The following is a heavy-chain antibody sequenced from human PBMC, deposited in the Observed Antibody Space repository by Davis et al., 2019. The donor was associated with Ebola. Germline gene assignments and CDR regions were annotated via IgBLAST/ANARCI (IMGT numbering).Heavy chain of an antibody. CDR3: AKSWYYYYGMDV. Sequence: PGGSLRLSCAASGFTFSSYGMHWVRQAPGKGLEWVAVISYDGSNKYYADSVKGRFTISRDNSKNTLYLQMNSLRAEDTAVYYCAKSWYYYYGMDVWGKGTTVTVSS. V-gene: IGHV3-30*18. CDR2: ISYDGSNK. J-gene: IGHJ6*04. CDR1: GFTFSSYG. D-gene: IGHD6-13*01.